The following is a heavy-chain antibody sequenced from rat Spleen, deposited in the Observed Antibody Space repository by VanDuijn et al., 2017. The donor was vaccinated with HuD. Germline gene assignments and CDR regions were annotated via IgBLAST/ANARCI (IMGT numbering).Heavy chain of an antibody. D-gene: IGHD1-6*01. Sequence: EVQLVESGGGLVQPGRSLKISCAASGFTLSDYYMAWVRQAPTKGLEWVATISYDGSSTYYRDSVKGRFTISRDNAKSTLYLPMDSLRSEDTATYYCTRAIYTTDYYFAKGYYVMDAWGQGASVTVSS. J-gene: IGHJ4*01. CDR2: ISYDGSST. V-gene: IGHV5-7*01. CDR3: TRAIYTTDYYFAKGYYVMDA. CDR1: GFTLSDYY.